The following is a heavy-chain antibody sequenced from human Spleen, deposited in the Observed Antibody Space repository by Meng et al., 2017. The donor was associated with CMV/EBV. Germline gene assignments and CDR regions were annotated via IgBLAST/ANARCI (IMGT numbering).Heavy chain of an antibody. CDR2: VSSSGNTI. Sequence: GGSLRLSCAGPGFTFSSYEMNWVRQAPGKGLEWVSYVSSSGNTIYYTDSVKGRFTSSRDNAKNSLYLQMNSLRAEDTAVYYCARDFGQQYYASRWAFAFWGQGTLVTVSS. CDR1: GFTFSSYE. J-gene: IGHJ4*02. D-gene: IGHD3-3*01. V-gene: IGHV3-48*03. CDR3: ARDFGQQYYASRWAFAF.